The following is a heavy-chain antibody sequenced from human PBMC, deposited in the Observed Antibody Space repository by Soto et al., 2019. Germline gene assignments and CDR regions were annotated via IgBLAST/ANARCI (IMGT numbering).Heavy chain of an antibody. J-gene: IGHJ5*02. Sequence: PGGSLRLSCAASGFTFSSYAMSWVRQAPGKGLEWVSGISGSGGSTYYADFVKGRVTTSRDNSKNTLYLQMNSLRAEDTAVYYCAKGHCSGGSCYEFDPWGQGTLVTVS. CDR3: AKGHCSGGSCYEFDP. D-gene: IGHD2-15*01. CDR2: ISGSGGST. CDR1: GFTFSSYA. V-gene: IGHV3-23*01.